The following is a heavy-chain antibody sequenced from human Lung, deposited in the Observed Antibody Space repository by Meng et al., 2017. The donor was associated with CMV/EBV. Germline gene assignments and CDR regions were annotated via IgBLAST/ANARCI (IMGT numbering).Heavy chain of an antibody. Sequence: SETLSLTCTVSGGSISSGDYYWSWIRQPPGKGLEWIGYIYYSGSTYYNPSLKSRVTISVDTSKNQFSLKLSSVTAADTAVYYCARDHPQQTGSWYYYGMGVWGPGNTV. V-gene: IGHV4-30-4*08. CDR3: ARDHPQQTGSWYYYGMGV. CDR2: IYYSGST. CDR1: GGSISSGDYY. D-gene: IGHD2-2*01. J-gene: IGHJ6*01.